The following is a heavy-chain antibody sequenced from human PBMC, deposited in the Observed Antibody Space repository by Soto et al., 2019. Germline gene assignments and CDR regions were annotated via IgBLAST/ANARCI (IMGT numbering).Heavy chain of an antibody. V-gene: IGHV4-59*08. Sequence: SDTLPITTKVSGGCISGYSWSWIRQPPGKGLEWIGCVHFTGSTNYNPSLKSRVTISVDTSKNQFSLKLSSVTAADTAVYYCARRYSSSFDYWGQG. CDR3: ARRYSSSFDY. J-gene: IGHJ4*02. CDR1: GGCISGYS. CDR2: VHFTGST. D-gene: IGHD6-13*01.